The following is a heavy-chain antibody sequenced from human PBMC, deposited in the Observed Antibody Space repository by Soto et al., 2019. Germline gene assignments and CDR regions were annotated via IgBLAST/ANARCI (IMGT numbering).Heavy chain of an antibody. D-gene: IGHD6-19*01. J-gene: IGHJ5*02. Sequence: AETLSLTCDVSVGSISSSSYYWDWIRHPPGKGLEWIRRIYYTGSTYYNPSLKSRVTISVDTSKNHFSLKLSSMTAADTAVYYCASNRRGWANWFDPWGQGTLVTVSS. V-gene: IGHV4-39*01. CDR1: VGSISSSSYY. CDR2: IYYTGST. CDR3: ASNRRGWANWFDP.